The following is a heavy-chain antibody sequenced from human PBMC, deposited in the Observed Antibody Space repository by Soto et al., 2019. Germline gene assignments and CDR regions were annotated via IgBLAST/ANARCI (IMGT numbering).Heavy chain of an antibody. D-gene: IGHD3-22*01. CDR2: IIPIFGTA. J-gene: IGHJ3*02. CDR3: ARARSPYYYDSSGSYDAFDI. CDR1: GGTFSSYA. Sequence: VQLVQSGAEVKKPGSSVKVSCKASGGTFSSYAISWVRQAPGQGLEWMGGIIPIFGTANYAQKFQGRVTITADESTSTAYMELSSLRSEDTAVYYCARARSPYYYDSSGSYDAFDIWGQGTMVTVSS. V-gene: IGHV1-69*01.